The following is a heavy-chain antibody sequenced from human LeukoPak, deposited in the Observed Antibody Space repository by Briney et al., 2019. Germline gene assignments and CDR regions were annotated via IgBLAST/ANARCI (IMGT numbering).Heavy chain of an antibody. CDR3: ARHPVMAARNYRHEFDY. CDR1: GFTVSSNY. Sequence: GGSLGLSCAASGFTVSSNYMSWVRQAPGKGLEWVSVIYSGGSTYYADSVKGRFTISRDNSKNTLYLQMNSLRAEDTAVYYCARHPVMAARNYRHEFDYWGQGTLVTVSS. V-gene: IGHV3-66*04. CDR2: IYSGGST. D-gene: IGHD6-6*01. J-gene: IGHJ4*02.